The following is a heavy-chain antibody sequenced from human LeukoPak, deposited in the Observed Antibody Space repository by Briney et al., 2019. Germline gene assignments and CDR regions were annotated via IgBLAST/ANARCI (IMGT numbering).Heavy chain of an antibody. Sequence: PSETLSLTCTVSGGSISSSSYYWGWIRQPPGKGLEWIGGIYYSGSTYYNPSLKSRVTISVDTSKNQFSLKQSSVTAADTAVYYCARQTPHYDFWSGYYRPSYYYYYMDVWGKGTTVTVSS. CDR1: GGSISSSSYY. J-gene: IGHJ6*03. D-gene: IGHD3-3*01. CDR2: IYYSGST. V-gene: IGHV4-39*01. CDR3: ARQTPHYDFWSGYYRPSYYYYYMDV.